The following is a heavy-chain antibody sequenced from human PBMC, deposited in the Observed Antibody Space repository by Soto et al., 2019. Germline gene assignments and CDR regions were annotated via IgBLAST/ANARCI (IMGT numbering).Heavy chain of an antibody. Sequence: QLQLQESGPGLVKPSETLSLTCSVSGDYINSDKYYWGWIRQPPGKGLEWIGSIYYRGNTYYNPSPQTRVTISLDKSKSQFSLKLNSVTAADSAVYFCARLEGLATISYYFDFWGQGALVTVSS. CDR1: GDYINSDKYY. V-gene: IGHV4-39*01. J-gene: IGHJ4*02. CDR2: IYYRGNT. CDR3: ARLEGLATISYYFDF. D-gene: IGHD3-9*01.